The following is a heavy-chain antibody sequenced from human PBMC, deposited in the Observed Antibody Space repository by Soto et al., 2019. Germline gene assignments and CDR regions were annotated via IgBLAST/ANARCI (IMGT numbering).Heavy chain of an antibody. D-gene: IGHD3-10*01. Sequence: RASVKVSCKASGYTFTSYGISWVRQAPGQGLEWMGWISAYNGNTNYAQKLQGRVTMTTDTSTSTAYMELRSLRSDDTAVYYCARARNYYGSGSYYPPDYFDYWGQGTLVTVSS. J-gene: IGHJ4*02. V-gene: IGHV1-18*01. CDR2: ISAYNGNT. CDR1: GYTFTSYG. CDR3: ARARNYYGSGSYYPPDYFDY.